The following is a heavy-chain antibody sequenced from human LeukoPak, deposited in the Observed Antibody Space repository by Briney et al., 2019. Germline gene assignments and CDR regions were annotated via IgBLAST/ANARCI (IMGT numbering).Heavy chain of an antibody. V-gene: IGHV3-48*02. CDR2: INNSSSTI. J-gene: IGHJ4*02. CDR1: GFTFSSYN. CDR3: ARDLGIDEYVWGSYRLRRHWPVDY. D-gene: IGHD3-16*02. Sequence: GGSLRLSCAASGFTFSSYNMNWVRQAPGKGLEWVSYINNSSSTIYYADSEKGRFTISRDYAKNSLYLQMNSLRDEDTAVYYCARDLGIDEYVWGSYRLRRHWPVDYWGQGTLVTVSS.